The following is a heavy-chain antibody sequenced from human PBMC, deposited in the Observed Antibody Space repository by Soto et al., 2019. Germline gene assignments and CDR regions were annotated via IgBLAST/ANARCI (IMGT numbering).Heavy chain of an antibody. CDR1: GYSFTSYW. V-gene: IGHV5-51*01. J-gene: IGHJ4*02. CDR2: IYPGDSDT. D-gene: IGHD3-16*02. CDR3: ARGSEPGGAYRERFEH. Sequence: PGESLKISCKGSGYSFTSYWIAWVRQVPGKALEWMGIIYPGDSDTRYSPSFQGQVTISADKSISTAYLQWSSLKASDTAMYYCARGSEPGGAYRERFEHWGQGVLVTVSS.